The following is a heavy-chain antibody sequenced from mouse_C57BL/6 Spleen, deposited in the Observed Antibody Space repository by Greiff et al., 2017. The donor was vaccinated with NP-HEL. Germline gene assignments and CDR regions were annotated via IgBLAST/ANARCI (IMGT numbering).Heavy chain of an antibody. Sequence: VKLMESGPGLVQPSQSLSITCTVSGFSLTSYGVHWVRQSPGKGLEWLGVIWSGGSTDYNAAFISRLSFSKDNSKSQVFFKMNSLQADDTAIYYCARTMVTYWYFDVWGTGTTVTVSS. V-gene: IGHV2-2*01. CDR3: ARTMVTYWYFDV. CDR2: IWSGGST. J-gene: IGHJ1*03. CDR1: GFSLTSYG. D-gene: IGHD1-1*02.